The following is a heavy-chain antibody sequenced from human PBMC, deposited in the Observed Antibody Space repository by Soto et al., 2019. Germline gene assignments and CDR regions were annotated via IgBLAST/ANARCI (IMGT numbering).Heavy chain of an antibody. D-gene: IGHD4-17*01. J-gene: IGHJ6*02. CDR3: AREDRADYGDYDNNYYYYGMDV. V-gene: IGHV1-69*13. Sequence: SVKVSCKASGGTFSSYAISWVRQAPGQGLEWMGGIIPIFGTANYAQKFQGRVTVTADESTSTAYMELSSLRSEDTAVYYCAREDRADYGDYDNNYYYYGMDVWGQGTTVTVSS. CDR1: GGTFSSYA. CDR2: IIPIFGTA.